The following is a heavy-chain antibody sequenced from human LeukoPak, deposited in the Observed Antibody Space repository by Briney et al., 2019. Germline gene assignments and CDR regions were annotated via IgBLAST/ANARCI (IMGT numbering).Heavy chain of an antibody. CDR1: GFTFSSYS. CDR3: ARAASVIPFDY. Sequence: GGSLRLSCAASGFTFSSYSMNWVRQAPGKGLEWVSSISSSSYIYYADSVKGRFTISRDNAKNSLYLQMNSLRAEDTAVYYCARAASVIPFDYWGQGTLVTVSS. D-gene: IGHD3-16*02. CDR2: ISSSSYI. V-gene: IGHV3-21*01. J-gene: IGHJ4*02.